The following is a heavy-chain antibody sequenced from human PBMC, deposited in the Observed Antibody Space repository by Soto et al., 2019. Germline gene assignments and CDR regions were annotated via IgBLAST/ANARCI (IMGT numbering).Heavy chain of an antibody. CDR2: INHSGST. J-gene: IGHJ4*02. CDR1: GGSFSGYY. V-gene: IGHV4-34*01. D-gene: IGHD2-8*02. CDR3: ESDKLTGLFDY. Sequence: QVQLQQWGAGLLKPSETLSLTCAVYGGSFSGYYWTWIRQPPGTGLEWIGEINHSGSTNYNPSLKSRVTISVDTSTNQFSLKLTSVTAADPAVYYCESDKLTGLFDYWGQGTLVTVSS.